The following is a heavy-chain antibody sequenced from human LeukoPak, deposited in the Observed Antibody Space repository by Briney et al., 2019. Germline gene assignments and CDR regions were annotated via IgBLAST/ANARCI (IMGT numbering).Heavy chain of an antibody. CDR3: ATYYCGGDCYSRYYFDY. CDR1: GGSISSGGYY. V-gene: IGHV4-31*03. Sequence: SQTLSLTCTVSGGSISSGGYYWSWIHQHPGKGLEWIGYIYYSGSTYYNPSLKSRVTISVDTSKNQFSLKLSSVTAADTAVYYCATYYCGGDCYSRYYFDYWGQGTLVTVSS. CDR2: IYYSGST. D-gene: IGHD2-21*02. J-gene: IGHJ4*02.